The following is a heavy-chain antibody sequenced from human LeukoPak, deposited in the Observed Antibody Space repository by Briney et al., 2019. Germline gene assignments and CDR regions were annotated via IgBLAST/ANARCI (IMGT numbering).Heavy chain of an antibody. V-gene: IGHV1-46*01. CDR1: GYTFTSYH. D-gene: IGHD3-16*01. CDR2: INPSGGAT. CDR3: ARDYDYVWGSPSDAFDI. Sequence: ASVKVSCKASGYTFTSYHMHWVRQAPGQGLEWMGIINPSGGATIYAQKFQGRVTMTSDTSTSTVYMELSSLRSEDTAVYYCARDYDYVWGSPSDAFDIWGQGTMVTVSS. J-gene: IGHJ3*02.